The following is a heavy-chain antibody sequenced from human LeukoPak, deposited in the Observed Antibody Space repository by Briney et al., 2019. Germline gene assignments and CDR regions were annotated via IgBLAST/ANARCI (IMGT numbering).Heavy chain of an antibody. Sequence: SETLSLTCTVSGGSISSYYWSWIRQPPGKGLEWIGYIYYSGSTNYNPSLKSRVTISVDTSKNQFSLKLSSVTAADTAVYYCARVHPYYYYYGMDVWGQGTTVTVSS. CDR2: IYYSGST. J-gene: IGHJ6*02. CDR1: GGSISSYY. V-gene: IGHV4-59*01. CDR3: ARVHPYYYYYGMDV.